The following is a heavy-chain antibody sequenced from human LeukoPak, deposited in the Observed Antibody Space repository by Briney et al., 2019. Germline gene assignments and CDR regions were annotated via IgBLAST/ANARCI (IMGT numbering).Heavy chain of an antibody. V-gene: IGHV1-2*02. CDR2: INPNSGGT. CDR3: ARAPTLFDY. Sequence: EASVKVSCKTSGGTFSSYGISWVRQAPGQGLEWMGWINPNSGGTNYAQKFQGRVTMTRDTSISTAYMELSRLRSDDTAVYYCARAPTLFDYWGQGTLVTVSS. J-gene: IGHJ4*02. CDR1: GGTFSSYG.